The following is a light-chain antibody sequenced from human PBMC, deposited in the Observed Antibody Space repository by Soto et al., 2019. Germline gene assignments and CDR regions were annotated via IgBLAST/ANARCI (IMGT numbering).Light chain of an antibody. Sequence: QSVLTQPASVSGSPGQSITISCTGTSSDVGGYNYVSWYQQHPGKAPKPMIYDVSNRPSGVSNRFSGSKSGNTASLTISGLQADDESYYYCSSYTSSSTVFGTGTKATVL. J-gene: IGLJ1*01. V-gene: IGLV2-14*01. CDR2: DVS. CDR1: SSDVGGYNY. CDR3: SSYTSSSTV.